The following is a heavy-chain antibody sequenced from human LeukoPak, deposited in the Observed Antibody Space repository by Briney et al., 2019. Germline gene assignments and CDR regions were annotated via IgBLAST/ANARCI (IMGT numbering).Heavy chain of an antibody. CDR3: AKDLSPPRYCSGGSCYGPWFDP. CDR1: GFIFSSNG. D-gene: IGHD2-15*01. V-gene: IGHV3-23*01. CDR2: ISGSGGST. Sequence: GGSLRLSCVASGFIFSSNGMHWVRQAPGKGLEWVSAISGSGGSTYYADSVKGRFTISRDNSKNTLYLQMNSLRAEDTAVYYCAKDLSPPRYCSGGSCYGPWFDPWGQGTLVTVSS. J-gene: IGHJ5*02.